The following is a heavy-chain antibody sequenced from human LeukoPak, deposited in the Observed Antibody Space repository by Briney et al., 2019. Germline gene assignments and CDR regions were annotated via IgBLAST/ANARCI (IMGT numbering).Heavy chain of an antibody. V-gene: IGHV3-30*02. CDR1: GFTFSSYG. J-gene: IGHJ6*03. CDR2: IRYDGSNK. CDR3: ANLYNWNSPTYYYYMDV. Sequence: PGGSLRLSCAASGFTFSSYGVHWVRQAPGKGLEWVAFIRYDGSNKYYADSVKGRFTISRDNSKNTLYLQMNSLRAEDTAVYYCANLYNWNSPTYYYYMDVWGKGTTVTVSS. D-gene: IGHD1-7*01.